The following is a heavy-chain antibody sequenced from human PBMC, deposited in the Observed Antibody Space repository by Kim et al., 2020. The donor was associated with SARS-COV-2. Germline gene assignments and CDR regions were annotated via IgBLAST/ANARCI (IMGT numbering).Heavy chain of an antibody. V-gene: IGHV3-23*01. CDR1: GFTFSSYA. CDR3: AKDLNRQEWLFGTFYYYYGMDV. Sequence: GGSLRLSCAASGFTFSSYAMSWVRQAPGKGLEWVSAISGSGGSTYYADSVKGRFTISRDNSKNTLYLQMNSLRAEDTAVYYCAKDLNRQEWLFGTFYYYYGMDVWGQGTTVTVSS. CDR2: ISGSGGST. D-gene: IGHD3-3*01. J-gene: IGHJ6*02.